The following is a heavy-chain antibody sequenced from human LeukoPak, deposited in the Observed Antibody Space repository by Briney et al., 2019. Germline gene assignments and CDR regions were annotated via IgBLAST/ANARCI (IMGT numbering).Heavy chain of an antibody. CDR2: IIPIFGTA. J-gene: IGHJ6*04. CDR1: GGTFSSYA. CDR3: ARGRYTVTNYYYYGMDV. D-gene: IGHD4-17*01. V-gene: IGHV1-69*06. Sequence: GASVKVSCKASGGTFSSYAISWVRQDPGQGLEWMGGIIPIFGTANYAQKFQGRVTITADKSTSTAYMELSSLRSEDTAVYYCARGRYTVTNYYYYGMDVWGKGTTVTVSS.